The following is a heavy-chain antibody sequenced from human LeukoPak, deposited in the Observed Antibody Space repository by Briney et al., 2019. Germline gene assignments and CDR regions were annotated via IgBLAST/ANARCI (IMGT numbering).Heavy chain of an antibody. CDR2: IKSKTDGGTT. J-gene: IGHJ6*03. Sequence: GGSLRLSCAASGFTFSNAWMSWVRQAPGKGLEWVGRIKSKTDGGTTDYAAPVKGRFTISRDDSKNTLYLQMNSLKTEDTAVYYCTTRGYSLSHRLPYYYYMDVWGKGTTVTVSS. V-gene: IGHV3-15*01. D-gene: IGHD5-18*01. CDR3: TTRGYSLSHRLPYYYYMDV. CDR1: GFTFSNAW.